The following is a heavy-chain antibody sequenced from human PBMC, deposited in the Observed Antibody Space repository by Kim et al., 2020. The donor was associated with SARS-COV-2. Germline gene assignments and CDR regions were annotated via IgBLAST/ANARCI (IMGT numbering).Heavy chain of an antibody. Sequence: GGSLRLSCAASGFTFSSYSMNWVRQAPGKGLEWVSYISSSSSTIYYADSVKGRFTISRDNAKNSLYLQMNSLRDEDTAVYYCARDDSSGWNRFGIYYYGMDVWGQGTTVTVSS. CDR3: ARDDSSGWNRFGIYYYGMDV. V-gene: IGHV3-48*02. J-gene: IGHJ6*02. CDR1: GFTFSSYS. CDR2: ISSSSSTI. D-gene: IGHD6-19*01.